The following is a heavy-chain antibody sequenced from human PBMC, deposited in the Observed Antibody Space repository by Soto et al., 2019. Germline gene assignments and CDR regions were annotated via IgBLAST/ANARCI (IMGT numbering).Heavy chain of an antibody. CDR1: GLTFSSYW. J-gene: IGHJ4*02. Sequence: EVQLVESGGGLVQPGGSLRLSCAASGLTFSSYWMHWVRQAPGKGLVWVSRISTDGSVTTYADSVKGRFTISRDNAKNTLYLQMNSLRTEDTAVYYCARAPDSRGWWGFHYWGQGTLVTVSS. CDR3: ARAPDSRGWWGFHY. D-gene: IGHD6-19*01. CDR2: ISTDGSVT. V-gene: IGHV3-74*01.